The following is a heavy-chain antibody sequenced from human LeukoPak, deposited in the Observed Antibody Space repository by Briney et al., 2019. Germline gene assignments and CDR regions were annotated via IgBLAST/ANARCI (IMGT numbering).Heavy chain of an antibody. CDR2: ISGSGGNT. V-gene: IGHV3-23*01. CDR3: AKDQYGGNPQYYFDY. D-gene: IGHD4-23*01. CDR1: GFTFSSYA. Sequence: GGSLRLSCAASGFTFSSYAMSWVSHAPGKGLDWVSAISGSGGNTYYADSVKGRFTISRDNSKNTLYLQMNSLRAEDTAVYYCAKDQYGGNPQYYFDYWGQGTLVTVSS. J-gene: IGHJ4*02.